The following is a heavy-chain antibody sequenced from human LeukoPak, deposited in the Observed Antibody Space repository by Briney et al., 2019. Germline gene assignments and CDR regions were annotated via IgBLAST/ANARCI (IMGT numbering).Heavy chain of an antibody. V-gene: IGHV3-30-3*01. CDR1: GFTFSSYA. J-gene: IGHJ3*02. Sequence: PGGSLRLSCAASGFTFSSYAVHWVRQAPGKGLEWVALISYDGSNKYYADSVKGRFTISRDNSKNTLYLQMNSLRAEDTAVYYCARSDFQQLVLTLNAFDIWGQGTMVTVSS. CDR2: ISYDGSNK. D-gene: IGHD6-13*01. CDR3: ARSDFQQLVLTLNAFDI.